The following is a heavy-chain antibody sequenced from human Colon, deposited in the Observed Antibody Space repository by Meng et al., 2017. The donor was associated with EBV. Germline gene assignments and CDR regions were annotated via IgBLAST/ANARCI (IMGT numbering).Heavy chain of an antibody. CDR2: IYYIGGT. Sequence: ESGRGLGRPSESRYLTRTVSGDSVAKGRYDWSGSRQPPGKGLEWMAYIYYIGGTNYNPSVKGRLTISLDTSKNQFSLGLRSVTAADTAVYYCARVSGRSFDPWGQGTLVTVSS. CDR3: ARVSGRSFDP. J-gene: IGHJ5*02. V-gene: IGHV4-61*01. CDR1: GDSVAKGRYD. D-gene: IGHD3-10*01.